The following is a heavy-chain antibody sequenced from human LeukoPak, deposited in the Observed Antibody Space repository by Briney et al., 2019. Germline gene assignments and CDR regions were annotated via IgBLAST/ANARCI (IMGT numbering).Heavy chain of an antibody. V-gene: IGHV1-18*01. Sequence: ASVKVSCKPSGYTFNTYGITWVRQAPGQGLEWMGWISPYNGNTNYAQKFQGRVTLTTDTSTSTAYMELRSLRSDDTAVYYCARDYDILTGYFYGMDVWGQGTTVTVSS. CDR3: ARDYDILTGYFYGMDV. D-gene: IGHD3-9*01. J-gene: IGHJ6*02. CDR2: ISPYNGNT. CDR1: GYTFNTYG.